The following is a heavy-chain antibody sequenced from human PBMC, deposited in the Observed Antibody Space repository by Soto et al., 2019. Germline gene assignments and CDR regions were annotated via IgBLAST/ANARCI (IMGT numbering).Heavy chain of an antibody. CDR3: TTDLGWNAFDI. J-gene: IGHJ3*02. D-gene: IGHD1-1*01. CDR2: IKSKTHGGTT. V-gene: IGHV3-15*01. CDR1: GFTFSNAW. Sequence: GGSLRLSCAASGFTFSNAWMSWVRQAPGKGLEWVGRIKSKTHGGTTDYAAPVKGRFTISREDSKNTLYLQMNRLKTEETAVYYCTTDLGWNAFDIWGRGKTVTVS.